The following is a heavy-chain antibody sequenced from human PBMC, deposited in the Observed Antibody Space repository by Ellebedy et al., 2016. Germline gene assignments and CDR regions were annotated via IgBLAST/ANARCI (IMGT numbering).Heavy chain of an antibody. CDR3: ARGVGGGDYVFLVPENPDFDY. J-gene: IGHJ4*02. CDR1: GFTFSSYA. Sequence: GESLKISXAASGFTFSSYAMNWVRQAPGKGLEWVSSISSSSSYIYYADSVKGRFTISGDNAKNSLYLQMNSLRAEDTAVYYCARGVGGGDYVFLVPENPDFDYWGQGTLVTVSS. V-gene: IGHV3-21*01. D-gene: IGHD4-17*01. CDR2: ISSSSSYI.